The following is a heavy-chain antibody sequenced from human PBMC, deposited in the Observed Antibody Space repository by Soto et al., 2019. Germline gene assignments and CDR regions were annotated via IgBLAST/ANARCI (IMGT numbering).Heavy chain of an antibody. V-gene: IGHV4-30-4*01. CDR3: AREVVRGIYYYYYGMDV. Sequence: PSETLSLTCTVSGGSISSGDYYWSWTRQPPGKGLEWIGYIYYSGSTYYNPSLKSRVTISVYTSKNQFSLKLSSVTAADTAVYYCAREVVRGIYYYYYGMDVCGQGTTVTVSS. J-gene: IGHJ6*02. CDR1: GGSISSGDYY. D-gene: IGHD3-10*01. CDR2: IYYSGST.